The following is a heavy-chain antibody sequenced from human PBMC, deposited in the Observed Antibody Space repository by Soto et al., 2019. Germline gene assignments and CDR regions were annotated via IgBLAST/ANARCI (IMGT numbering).Heavy chain of an antibody. D-gene: IGHD2-21*01. CDR3: ARDVPDTSLFFYYYGMDV. J-gene: IGHJ6*02. V-gene: IGHV1-18*01. Sequence: QVHLVQSGAEVRKPGASVKVSCKASGYSFTSYGISWVRQAPGQGLEWMGWISTDNGNTNYAHNLLGRVAMTIDPSTSTAYMELWSLGSDDTAVYYCARDVPDTSLFFYYYGMDVWGQGTTVTVSS. CDR1: GYSFTSYG. CDR2: ISTDNGNT.